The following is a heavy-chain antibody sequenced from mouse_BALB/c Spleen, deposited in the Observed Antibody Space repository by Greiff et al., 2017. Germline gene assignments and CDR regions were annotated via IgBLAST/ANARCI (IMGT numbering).Heavy chain of an antibody. Sequence: QVQLKQPGAELVKPGASVKLSCKASGYTFTSYWMHWVKQRPGQGLEWIGEINPSNGRTNYNEKFKSKATLIVDKSSSTAYMQLSSLTSEDSAVYYCARDYYYGSSPYFDYWGQGTTLTVSS. J-gene: IGHJ2*01. D-gene: IGHD1-1*01. CDR1: GYTFTSYW. CDR2: INPSNGRT. CDR3: ARDYYYGSSPYFDY. V-gene: IGHV1S81*02.